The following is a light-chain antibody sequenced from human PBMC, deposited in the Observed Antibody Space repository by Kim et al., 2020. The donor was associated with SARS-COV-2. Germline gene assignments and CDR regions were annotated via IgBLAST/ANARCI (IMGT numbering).Light chain of an antibody. J-gene: IGKJ4*01. CDR2: GAS. CDR1: HSVSSSY. V-gene: IGKV3-20*01. Sequence: PGDSASLYCRASHSVSSSYLAWYQQKPGQAPRLLIYGASSRATGIPDRFSGSGSRTDFTLTISRLEPEDVAVYYCQQYGSSPLTFGGGTKVDIK. CDR3: QQYGSSPLT.